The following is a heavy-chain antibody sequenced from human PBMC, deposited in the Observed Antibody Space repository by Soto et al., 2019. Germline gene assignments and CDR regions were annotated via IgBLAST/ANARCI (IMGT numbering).Heavy chain of an antibody. CDR2: ISYDGSNK. J-gene: IGHJ4*02. D-gene: IGHD1-1*01. Sequence: GGSLRLSCAASGFTFSSYAMHWVRQAPGKGLEWVAVISYDGSNKYYADSVKGRFTISRDNSKNTLYLQMNSLRAEDTAVDYCARGEGVGTTGTTTGYFDYWGQGTLVTVSS. CDR1: GFTFSSYA. V-gene: IGHV3-30*04. CDR3: ARGEGVGTTGTTTGYFDY.